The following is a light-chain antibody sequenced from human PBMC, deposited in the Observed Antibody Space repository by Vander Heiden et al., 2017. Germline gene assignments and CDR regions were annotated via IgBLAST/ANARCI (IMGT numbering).Light chain of an antibody. J-gene: IGLJ2*01. Sequence: SYELTQPPSVSVSPGQTASITCPGDKLGDKYACWYQQKPGQSPVLVIYQDSKRPSGIPERFSGSNSGNTATLTISGTQAMDEAYYYCQAWDSSTVVFGGGTKLTVL. CDR1: KLGDKY. CDR2: QDS. V-gene: IGLV3-1*01. CDR3: QAWDSSTVV.